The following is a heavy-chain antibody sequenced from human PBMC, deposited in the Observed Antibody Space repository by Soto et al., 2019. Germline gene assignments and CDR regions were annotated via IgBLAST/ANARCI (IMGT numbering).Heavy chain of an antibody. D-gene: IGHD3-10*01. CDR2: ISRDGSKT. V-gene: IGHV3-30-3*01. Sequence: QVQLVESGGGVVQPGRSLTLSCAASGFTFSSYVIHWVRQTPDKGLEWVAFISRDGSKTYYVDSVKGRFTISRDNSKNTLYLEMNSLRAEDTAVYYCAIDDEGGSDCDLGYWGQGTLVTVSS. CDR1: GFTFSSYV. J-gene: IGHJ4*02. CDR3: AIDDEGGSDCDLGY.